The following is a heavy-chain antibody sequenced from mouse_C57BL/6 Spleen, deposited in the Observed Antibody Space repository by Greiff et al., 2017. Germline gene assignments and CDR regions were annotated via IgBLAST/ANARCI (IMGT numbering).Heavy chain of an antibody. D-gene: IGHD1-1*01. V-gene: IGHV1-59*01. Sequence: QVQLQQPGAELVRPGTSVKLSCKASGYTFTSYWMHWVKQRPGQGLEWIGVIDPSDSYTNYNQKFKGKATLTVDTSSSTAYMQLSSLTSEDSAVYYCARYHGSSAYFDYWGQGTTLTVSS. CDR3: ARYHGSSAYFDY. CDR1: GYTFTSYW. CDR2: IDPSDSYT. J-gene: IGHJ2*01.